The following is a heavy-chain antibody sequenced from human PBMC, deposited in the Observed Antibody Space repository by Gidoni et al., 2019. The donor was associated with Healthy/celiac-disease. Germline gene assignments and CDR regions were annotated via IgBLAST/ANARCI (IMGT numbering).Heavy chain of an antibody. V-gene: IGHV3-30*04. CDR2: ISYDGSNK. CDR1: GFTFSSYA. D-gene: IGHD3-22*01. Sequence: QVQLVESGGGVVQPGRSLRLSCAASGFTFSSYAMHWVRQAPGKGLEWVAVISYDGSNKYYTDSVKGRFTISRDNSKNTLYLQMNSLRAEDTAVYYCARDQIVPFDYWGQGTLVTVSS. CDR3: ARDQIVPFDY. J-gene: IGHJ4*02.